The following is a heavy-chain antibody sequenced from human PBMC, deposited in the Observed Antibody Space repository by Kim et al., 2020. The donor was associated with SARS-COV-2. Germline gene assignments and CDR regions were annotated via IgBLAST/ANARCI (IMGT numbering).Heavy chain of an antibody. CDR2: GGAT. J-gene: IGHJ5*02. CDR3: ARHDWFDP. V-gene: IGHV3-66*04. Sequence: GGATDYAASVKGIFTIARVSSKNTLYRQMNSLGVEDTAVYYWARHDWFDPWGQGTLVTVSS.